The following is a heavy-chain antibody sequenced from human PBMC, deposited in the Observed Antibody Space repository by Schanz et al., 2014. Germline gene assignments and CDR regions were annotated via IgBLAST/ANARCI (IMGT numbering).Heavy chain of an antibody. Sequence: EVQLVESGGDLVKPGGFLRLSCAASGFTFSNHALSWVRQAPGKGLEWVSGIGGSGDSTHYADSVKGRFIISRDNSKNTLYLQVNSLRAEDTAVYYCARLDSSSWYPRYWGQGTLVTVSS. CDR2: IGGSGDST. CDR1: GFTFSNHA. CDR3: ARLDSSSWYPRY. D-gene: IGHD6-13*01. J-gene: IGHJ4*02. V-gene: IGHV3-23*04.